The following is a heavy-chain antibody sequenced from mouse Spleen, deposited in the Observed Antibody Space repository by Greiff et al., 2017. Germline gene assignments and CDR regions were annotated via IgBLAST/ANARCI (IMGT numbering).Heavy chain of an antibody. CDR1: GYTFTSYW. V-gene: IGHV1-59*01. CDR2: IDPSDSYT. D-gene: IGHD1-1*01. CDR3: ARRETTVVGGVFDY. Sequence: QVKLQQPGAELVRPGTSVKLSCKASGYTFTSYWMHWVKQRPGQGLEWIGVIDPSDSYTNYNQKFKGKATLTVDTSSSTAYMQLSSLTSEDSAVYYCARRETTVVGGVFDYWGQGTTLTVSS. J-gene: IGHJ2*01.